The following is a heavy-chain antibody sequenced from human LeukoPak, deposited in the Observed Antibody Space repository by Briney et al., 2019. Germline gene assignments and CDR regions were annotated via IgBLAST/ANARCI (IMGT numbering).Heavy chain of an antibody. CDR1: GFTFNSYA. CDR3: ARVQPDNNDEYNWFDP. D-gene: IGHD2/OR15-2a*01. Sequence: PGGSLRLSCAASGFTFNSYAMTWVRQRAGRGPEWVSTISGTSGTASYADSVEGRFSISRDDSKNTVYLQMTSLRVEDTAVYFCARVQPDNNDEYNWFDPWGQGTQVTVSP. V-gene: IGHV3-23*01. CDR2: ISGTSGTA. J-gene: IGHJ5*02.